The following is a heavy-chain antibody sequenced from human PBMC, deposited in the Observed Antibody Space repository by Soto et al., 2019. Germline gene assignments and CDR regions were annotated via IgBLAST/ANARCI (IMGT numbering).Heavy chain of an antibody. Sequence: SVKVSCKASGGTFSSYAISWVRQAPGQGLEWMGGIIPIFGTANYAQKFQGRVTITADESTSTAYMELSSLRSEDTAVYYCAINDFWSGFRPYGMDVWGQGTTVTVSS. V-gene: IGHV1-69*13. CDR1: GGTFSSYA. D-gene: IGHD3-3*01. CDR3: AINDFWSGFRPYGMDV. J-gene: IGHJ6*02. CDR2: IIPIFGTA.